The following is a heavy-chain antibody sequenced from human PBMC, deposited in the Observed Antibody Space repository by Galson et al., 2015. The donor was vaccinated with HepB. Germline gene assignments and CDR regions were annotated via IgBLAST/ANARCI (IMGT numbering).Heavy chain of an antibody. CDR1: GGSFSSHA. CDR2: IIPMYEET. D-gene: IGHD4-11*01. V-gene: IGHV1-69*13. Sequence: SVKVSCKASGGSFSSHAITWVRQAPGQGLEYMGGIIPMYEETNYAPKVQGRVTITADESTNTAYMELSSLRSEDSAVYYCARDVRTTVTVGSYFYMDVWGKGTTVTVSS. J-gene: IGHJ6*03. CDR3: ARDVRTTVTVGSYFYMDV.